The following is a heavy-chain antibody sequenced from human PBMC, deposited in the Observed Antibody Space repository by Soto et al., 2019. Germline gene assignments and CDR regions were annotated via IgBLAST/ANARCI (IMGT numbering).Heavy chain of an antibody. D-gene: IGHD3-3*01. V-gene: IGHV3-49*03. CDR2: IRSKAYGGTT. CDR1: GFTFGDYA. J-gene: IGHJ6*02. Sequence: LSCTASGFTFGDYAMSWFRQAPGKGLEWVGFIRSKAYGGTTEYAASVKGRFTISRDDSKSIAYLQMNSLKTEDTAVYYCTSTYYDFWSGYYGLWYYGMDVWGQGTTVTV. CDR3: TSTYYDFWSGYYGLWYYGMDV.